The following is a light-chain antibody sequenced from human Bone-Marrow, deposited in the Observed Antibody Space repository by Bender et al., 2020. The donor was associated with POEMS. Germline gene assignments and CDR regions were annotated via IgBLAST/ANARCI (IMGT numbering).Light chain of an antibody. J-gene: IGLJ3*02. V-gene: IGLV2-23*02. CDR3: QSYDNSLGGWV. Sequence: QSALTQPASVSGSPGQSITMSCTGTSSDVGSYNLVSWYQQHPGKAPQLIIYEVNKRPSGVSNRFSGSKSGNTASLTISGLQAEDEADYYCQSYDNSLGGWVFGGGTKLTVL. CDR1: SSDVGSYNL. CDR2: EVN.